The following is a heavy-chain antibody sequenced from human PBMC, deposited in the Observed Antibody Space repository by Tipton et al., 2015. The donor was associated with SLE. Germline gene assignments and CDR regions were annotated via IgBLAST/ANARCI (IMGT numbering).Heavy chain of an antibody. V-gene: IGHV1-18*01. D-gene: IGHD3-3*01. Sequence: QVQLVQSGAEVTEPGASVKVSCKASGYTFTSYGISWVRQAPGQGLEWMGWISAYNGNTNYAQKLQGRVTMTTDTSTSTAYMELRSLRSDDTAVYYCARFRPSRTKTITIFEHWGQGTLVTVSS. J-gene: IGHJ1*01. CDR2: ISAYNGNT. CDR3: ARFRPSRTKTITIFEH. CDR1: GYTFTSYG.